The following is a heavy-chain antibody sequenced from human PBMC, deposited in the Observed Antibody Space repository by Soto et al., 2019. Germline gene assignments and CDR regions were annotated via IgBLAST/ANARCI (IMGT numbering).Heavy chain of an antibody. J-gene: IGHJ4*02. CDR3: SAYCSSSNCRAGYAY. CDR1: GGIFTNYA. Sequence: QVVQSGPEVRQPGSSVKVSCKPSGGIFTNYAFTWVRQAPGQRLEWMGGTIPLFGTANYAQKFQGRVTITADKSTTTVYLEVNNLRSEATALYYCSAYCSSSNCRAGYAYWGQGTLVNVSS. CDR2: TIPLFGTA. D-gene: IGHD2-2*01. V-gene: IGHV1-69*06.